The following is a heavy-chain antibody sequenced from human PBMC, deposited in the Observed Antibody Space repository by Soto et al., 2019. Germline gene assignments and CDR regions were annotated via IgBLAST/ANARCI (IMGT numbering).Heavy chain of an antibody. CDR3: ARDGVDVSRTTVRHGALDI. Sequence: QVQLVQPGAEVKKPGSSVKVSCKASGGSFSTYGISWVRQAPGQGLEWMGGFLPVFTTAKYAQKFQGRVSITADESTYTAYMELSSLRSEDTAVYFCARDGVDVSRTTVRHGALDIWGQGTVVTVSS. CDR2: FLPVFTTA. J-gene: IGHJ3*02. D-gene: IGHD4-17*01. CDR1: GGSFSTYG. V-gene: IGHV1-69*01.